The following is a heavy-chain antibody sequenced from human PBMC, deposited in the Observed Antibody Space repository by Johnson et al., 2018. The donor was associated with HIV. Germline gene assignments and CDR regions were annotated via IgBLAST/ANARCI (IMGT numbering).Heavy chain of an antibody. CDR3: AKVRGDFWSGYYGGLNDAFDI. CDR2: ISYDGSNK. CDR1: GFTFTNYA. V-gene: IGHV3-30*04. J-gene: IGHJ3*02. Sequence: VQLVESGGGVVQPGRSLRLSCAASGFTFTNYAMYWVRQAPGKGLEWVAVISYDGSNKYYADSVKGRFTISRDNSKNTLYLQMNSLRAEDTAVYYCAKVRGDFWSGYYGGLNDAFDIWGQGTMVTVSS. D-gene: IGHD3-3*01.